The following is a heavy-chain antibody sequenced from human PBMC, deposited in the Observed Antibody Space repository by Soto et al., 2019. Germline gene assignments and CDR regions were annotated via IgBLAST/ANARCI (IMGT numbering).Heavy chain of an antibody. CDR1: GGTFSSYT. D-gene: IGHD2-15*01. CDR3: ARDMVVVAATHYYYYGMDV. CDR2: IIPILGIA. Sequence: QVQLVQSGAEVKKPGSSVKVSCKASGGTFSSYTISWARQAPGQGLEWMGRIIPILGIANYAQKFQGRVTITADKSTSTAYMELSSLRSEDTAVYYCARDMVVVAATHYYYYGMDVWGQGTTVTVSS. V-gene: IGHV1-69*08. J-gene: IGHJ6*02.